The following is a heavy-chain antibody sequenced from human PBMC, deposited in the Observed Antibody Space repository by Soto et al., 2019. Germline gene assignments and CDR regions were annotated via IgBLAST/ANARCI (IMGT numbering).Heavy chain of an antibody. V-gene: IGHV1-18*01. CDR1: GYTFTSYG. D-gene: IGHD3-22*01. J-gene: IGHJ2*01. Sequence: QVQLVQSGAEVKKPGASVKVSCKASGYTFTSYGISWVRQAPGQGLEWMGWISAYNGNTNYAQKLQGRVTMTTDTFTSTPYVEPKRLRSAETAVYYCARASVNRSDYYPYWYFAPWGGNNLGTVSS. CDR2: ISAYNGNT. CDR3: ARASVNRSDYYPYWYFAP.